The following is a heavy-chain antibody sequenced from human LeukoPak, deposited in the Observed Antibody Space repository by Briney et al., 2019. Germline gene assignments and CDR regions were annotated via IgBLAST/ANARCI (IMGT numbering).Heavy chain of an antibody. D-gene: IGHD3-3*01. CDR2: IYYSGST. CDR1: GGSISSYY. CDR3: ARGRTIFGVVTLDY. Sequence: SETLSLTCTVSGGSISSYYWSWIRQPPGKGLEWIGYIYYSGSTNYNPSLKSRVTISVDTSKNQLSLKLSSVTAADTAVYYCARGRTIFGVVTLDYWGQGTLVTVSS. J-gene: IGHJ4*02. V-gene: IGHV4-59*01.